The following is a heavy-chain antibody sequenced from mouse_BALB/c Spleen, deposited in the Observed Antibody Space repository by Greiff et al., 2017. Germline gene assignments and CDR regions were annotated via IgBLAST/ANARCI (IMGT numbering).Heavy chain of an antibody. CDR1: GYTFTNYW. CDR3: ARCYGSRAWFAY. J-gene: IGHJ3*01. D-gene: IGHD1-1*01. Sequence: QVQLKQSGAELVRPGTSVKISCKASGYTFTNYWLGWVKQRPGHGLEWIGDIYPGGGYTNYNEKFKGKATLTADTSSSTAYMQLSSLTSEDSAVYFCARCYGSRAWFAYWGQGTLVTVSA. V-gene: IGHV1-63*02. CDR2: IYPGGGYT.